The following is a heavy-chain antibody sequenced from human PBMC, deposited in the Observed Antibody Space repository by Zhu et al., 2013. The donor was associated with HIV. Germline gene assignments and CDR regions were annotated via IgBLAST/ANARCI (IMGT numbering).Heavy chain of an antibody. Sequence: QVQLVQSGAEVKKPGSSVKVSCKASGVTFSSYAINWVRQAPGQGLEWMGGIIPLFGSANYAQRFQGRVTITADESTRTAYMELSTLRSEDTAVYYCIRRAFYYDRSWFDPWGQGTLVTVSS. CDR2: IIPLFGSA. CDR3: IRRAFYYDRSWFDP. CDR1: GVTFSSYA. D-gene: IGHD3-22*01. V-gene: IGHV1-69*01. J-gene: IGHJ5*02.